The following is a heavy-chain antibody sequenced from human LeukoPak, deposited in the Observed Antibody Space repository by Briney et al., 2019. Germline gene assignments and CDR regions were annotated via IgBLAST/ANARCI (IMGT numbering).Heavy chain of an antibody. CDR3: TNAPLGYCTNGVCY. D-gene: IGHD2-8*01. Sequence: GGSLRLSCAASGFTFSGSAMHWVRQASGKGLEWVGRIRSKANSYATAYAASVKGRFTISRDDSKNTAYLRMNSLKTEDTAVYYCTNAPLGYCTNGVCYWGQGTLVTVSS. CDR1: GFTFSGSA. CDR2: IRSKANSYAT. J-gene: IGHJ4*02. V-gene: IGHV3-73*01.